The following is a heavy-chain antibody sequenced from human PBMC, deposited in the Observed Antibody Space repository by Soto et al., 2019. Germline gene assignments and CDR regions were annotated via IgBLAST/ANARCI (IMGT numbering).Heavy chain of an antibody. CDR2: INPSGGST. V-gene: IGHV1-46*01. J-gene: IGHJ4*02. CDR1: GYTFTSCY. D-gene: IGHD5-18*01. CDR3: ARDLIQLWLRGYYFDY. Sequence: ASVKVSCKASGYTFTSCYMHWVRQAPGQGLEWMGIINPSGGSTSYAQKFQGRVTMTRDTSTSTVYMELSSLRSEDTAVYYCARDLIQLWLRGYYFDYWGQGTLVTVSS.